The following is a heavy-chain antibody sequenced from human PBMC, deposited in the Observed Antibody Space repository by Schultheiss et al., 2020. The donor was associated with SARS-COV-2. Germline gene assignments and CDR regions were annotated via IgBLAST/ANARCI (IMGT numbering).Heavy chain of an antibody. V-gene: IGHV1-46*03. CDR3: ARADIVGASTSGYYGMDV. J-gene: IGHJ6*02. CDR1: GYTFTSYY. D-gene: IGHD1-26*01. CDR2: INPSGGST. Sequence: VKVSCKASGYTFTSYYMHWVRQAPGQGLEWMGIINPSGGSTSYAQKFQGRVTMTRDTSTSTVYMELSSLRSEDTAVYYCARADIVGASTSGYYGMDVWGQGTTVTVSS.